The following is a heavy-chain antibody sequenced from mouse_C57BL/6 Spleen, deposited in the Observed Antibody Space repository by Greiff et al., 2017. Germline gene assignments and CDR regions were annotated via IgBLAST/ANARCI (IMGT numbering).Heavy chain of an antibody. V-gene: IGHV5-4*03. Sequence: EVKLVESGGGLVKPGGSLKLSCAASGFSFSSYAMSWVRQTPEKRLECVATISDGGSYTYYPDNVKGRFTISRDNDKNHLYLQISHLKSEDTAMYYCARVLDYDYDGGYYFDYWGQGTTLTVSS. CDR1: GFSFSSYA. CDR3: ARVLDYDYDGGYYFDY. CDR2: ISDGGSYT. D-gene: IGHD2-4*01. J-gene: IGHJ2*01.